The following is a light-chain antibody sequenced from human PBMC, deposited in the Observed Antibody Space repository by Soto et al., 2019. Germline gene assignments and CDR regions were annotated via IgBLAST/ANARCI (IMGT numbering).Light chain of an antibody. V-gene: IGKV1-39*01. CDR1: QNINIY. Sequence: DIHMTQSPSSLSASLGDIVTITFRASQNINIYLNWYHQKPGKAPKLLIYAASTLQSGVPSRFSASGSGTDFTLTISSLQPEDFATYYCQQANSFPFTFGQGTRLEIK. CDR3: QQANSFPFT. J-gene: IGKJ5*01. CDR2: AAS.